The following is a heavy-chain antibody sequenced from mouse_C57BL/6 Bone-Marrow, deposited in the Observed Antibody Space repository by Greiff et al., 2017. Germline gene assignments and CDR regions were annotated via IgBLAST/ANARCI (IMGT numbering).Heavy chain of an antibody. D-gene: IGHD2-3*01. CDR1: GYTFTSYV. V-gene: IGHV1-14*01. J-gene: IGHJ2*01. Sequence: VHVKQSGPELVKPGASVKMSCKASGYTFTSYVMHWVKQKPGQGLEWIGYIYPYNDGTKYNEKFKGKATLTSDKSSSTAYMELSSLTSEDSAVYYCARGIYDGYHEVDYWGQGTTLTVSS. CDR2: IYPYNDGT. CDR3: ARGIYDGYHEVDY.